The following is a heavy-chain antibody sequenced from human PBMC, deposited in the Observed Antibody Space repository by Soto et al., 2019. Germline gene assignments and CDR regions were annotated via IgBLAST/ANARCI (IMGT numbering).Heavy chain of an antibody. Sequence: SETLSLTCTVSGGSISSGGYYWSWIRQHPGTGLEWIGYIYYSGGTYYNPSLKSRVTISVDTSKNQFSLKLSSVTAADTAVYYCARTIAAAGTYYYYGMDVWGQETTVTAP. CDR3: ARTIAAAGTYYYYGMDV. J-gene: IGHJ6*02. V-gene: IGHV4-31*03. D-gene: IGHD6-13*01. CDR2: IYYSGGT. CDR1: GGSISSGGYY.